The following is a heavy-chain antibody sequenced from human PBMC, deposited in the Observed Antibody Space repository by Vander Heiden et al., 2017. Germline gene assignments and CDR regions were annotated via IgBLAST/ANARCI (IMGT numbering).Heavy chain of an antibody. Sequence: QLQLQESGPGLVKPSETLSLTCTVSGGSTSSSSYYWGWIRQHPRKLLYWIGRIYSSGATYYNPALKSRVTISVDTSKNQFSLKLSSVTAADTAVYYCARLRQKTYYYDSSGRAWFDPWGQGTLVTVSS. V-gene: IGHV4-39*01. CDR1: GGSTSSSSYY. D-gene: IGHD3-22*01. CDR2: IYSSGAT. CDR3: ARLRQKTYYYDSSGRAWFDP. J-gene: IGHJ5*02.